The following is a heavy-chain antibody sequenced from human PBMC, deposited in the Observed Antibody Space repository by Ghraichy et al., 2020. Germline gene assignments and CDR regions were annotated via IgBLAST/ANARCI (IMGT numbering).Heavy chain of an antibody. CDR1: GYTFTSYD. D-gene: IGHD7-27*01. J-gene: IGHJ4*02. CDR2: MNPNSGNT. CDR3: AITEPNWGQFDY. Sequence: ASVKVSCKASGYTFTSYDINWVRQASGQGLEWLGWMNPNSGNTGYAQNFQGRVTMTRSTSISTAYMELSSLRSEDTAVYYCAITEPNWGQFDYWGQGTLVTVSS. V-gene: IGHV1-8*01.